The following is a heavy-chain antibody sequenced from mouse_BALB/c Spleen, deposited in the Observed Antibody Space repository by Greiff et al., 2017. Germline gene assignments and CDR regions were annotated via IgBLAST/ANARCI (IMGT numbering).Heavy chain of an antibody. Sequence: VQLQQSGAELARPGASVKLSCKASGYTFTSYWMQWVKQRPGQGLEWIGAIYPGDGDTRYTQKFKGKATLTADKSSSTAYMQLSSLASEDSAVYYCARRGEGSLWGQGTLVTVSA. D-gene: IGHD6-1*01. CDR2: IYPGDGDT. J-gene: IGHJ3*02. V-gene: IGHV1-87*01. CDR1: GYTFTSYW. CDR3: ARRGEGSL.